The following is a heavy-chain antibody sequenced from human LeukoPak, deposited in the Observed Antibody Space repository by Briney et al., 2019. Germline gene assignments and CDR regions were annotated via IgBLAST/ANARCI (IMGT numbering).Heavy chain of an antibody. Sequence: GSLRLSCAASGFTFSSYAMHWVRQAPGKGLEWVAVISYDGSNKYYADSVKGRFTISRDNSKNTLYLQMNSLRAEDTAVYYCARGGGKSYYFDYWGQGTLVTVSS. J-gene: IGHJ4*02. CDR2: ISYDGSNK. D-gene: IGHD4-23*01. CDR1: GFTFSSYA. CDR3: ARGGGKSYYFDY. V-gene: IGHV3-30-3*01.